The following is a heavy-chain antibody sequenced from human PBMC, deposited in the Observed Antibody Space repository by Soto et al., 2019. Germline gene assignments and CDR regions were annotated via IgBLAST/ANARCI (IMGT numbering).Heavy chain of an antibody. CDR2: ISSNGGST. V-gene: IGHV3-64*01. CDR1: GFTFSSYA. D-gene: IGHD4-17*01. J-gene: IGHJ4*02. Sequence: GGSLRLSCAASGFTFSSYAMHWVRQAPGKGLEYVSAISSNGGSTYYANSVKGRFTISRDNSKNTLYLQMGSLRAEDMAVYYCARSNDYGDYGYWGQGTLVTVSS. CDR3: ARSNDYGDYGY.